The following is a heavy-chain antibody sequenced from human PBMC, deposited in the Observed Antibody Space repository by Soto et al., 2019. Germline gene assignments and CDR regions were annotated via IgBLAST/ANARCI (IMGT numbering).Heavy chain of an antibody. V-gene: IGHV1-2*04. CDR3: ARARYSSSWDYYYGMDV. CDR1: GYTFTGYY. CDR2: INPNSGGT. Sequence: QVQLVQSGAEVKKPGASVKVSCKASGYTFTGYYMHWVRQAPGQGLEWMGWINPNSGGTNYAQKFQGWVTMTRDTSISTAYMELSRLRSDDTAVYYCARARYSSSWDYYYGMDVWGQGTTVTVSS. D-gene: IGHD6-13*01. J-gene: IGHJ6*02.